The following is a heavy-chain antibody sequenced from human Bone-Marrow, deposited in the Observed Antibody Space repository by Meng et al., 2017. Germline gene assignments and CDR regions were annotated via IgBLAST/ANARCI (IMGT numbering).Heavy chain of an antibody. D-gene: IGHD2-15*01. CDR3: AKGVVVAAFLTAGYFDY. V-gene: IGHV3-23*01. J-gene: IGHJ4*02. CDR1: GFTFSSYA. CDR2: IRGSGGGT. Sequence: GESLKISCAASGFTFSSYAMSWVRQAPGQGLEWVSAIRGSGGGTFYADSVKGRFTISRDNSKNTLYLQMNSLRAEDTAIYYCAKGVVVAAFLTAGYFDYWGQGTRVTGSS.